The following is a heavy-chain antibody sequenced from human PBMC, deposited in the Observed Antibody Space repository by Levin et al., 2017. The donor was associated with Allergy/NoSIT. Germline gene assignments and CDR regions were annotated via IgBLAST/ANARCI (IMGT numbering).Heavy chain of an antibody. D-gene: IGHD3/OR15-3a*01. V-gene: IGHV1-18*01. CDR2: ISAYNGDT. CDR1: GYTFTTYG. CDR3: ARKGTGQAFDS. Sequence: ASVKVSCKASGYTFTTYGISWVRQAPGQGLEYMGWISAYNGDTNYVQMLQGRVTLTTDTSTSTAYMELRSLRSDDTAVYYCARKGTGQAFDSWGQGTMVIVSS. J-gene: IGHJ3*02.